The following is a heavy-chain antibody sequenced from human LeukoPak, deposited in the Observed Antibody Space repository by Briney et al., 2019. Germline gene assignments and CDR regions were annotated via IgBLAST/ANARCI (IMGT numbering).Heavy chain of an antibody. CDR2: IDPSDSYT. D-gene: IGHD4-23*01. J-gene: IGHJ5*02. Sequence: GESLKISCKGSGYSFTSYWISWVRQMPGKGLEWMGRIDPSDSYTNYSPSFQGHVTISADKSISTAYLQWSSLKASDTAMYYRARQGTVVTPLGNWFDPWGQGTLVTVSS. V-gene: IGHV5-10-1*01. CDR1: GYSFTSYW. CDR3: ARQGTVVTPLGNWFDP.